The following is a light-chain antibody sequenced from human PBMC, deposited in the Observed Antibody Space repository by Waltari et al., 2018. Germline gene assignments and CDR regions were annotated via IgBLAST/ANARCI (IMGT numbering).Light chain of an antibody. J-gene: IGLJ2*01. CDR3: CSHTGGSTFVI. CDR1: NSDIGTYNF. Sequence: QSALTQPASVSGSPGQSITISCTGSNSDIGTYNFVSWYQQHPDKAPKLMIYAVSKRPSGVSNRFSGSKSGNTASLTISGLQAEDEADYYCCSHTGGSTFVIFGGGTKLTVL. CDR2: AVS. V-gene: IGLV2-23*02.